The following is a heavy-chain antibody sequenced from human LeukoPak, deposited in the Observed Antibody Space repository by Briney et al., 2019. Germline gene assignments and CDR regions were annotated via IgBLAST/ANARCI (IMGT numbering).Heavy chain of an antibody. D-gene: IGHD3-3*01. V-gene: IGHV3-7*01. CDR2: IKQDGSEK. J-gene: IGHJ4*02. CDR3: AREGNDFWSGYYGGLFDY. CDR1: GFTFSSYW. Sequence: PGGSLRLSCAASGFTFSSYWMSWVRQAPGKGLEWVANIKQDGSEKYYVDSMKGRFTISRDNAKNSLYLQMNSLRAEDTAVYYCAREGNDFWSGYYGGLFDYWGQGTLVTVSS.